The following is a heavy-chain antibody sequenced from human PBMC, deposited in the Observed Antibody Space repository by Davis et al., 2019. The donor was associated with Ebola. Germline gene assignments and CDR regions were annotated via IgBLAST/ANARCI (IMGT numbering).Heavy chain of an antibody. J-gene: IGHJ4*02. D-gene: IGHD5-24*01. CDR2: ISYDGSNK. V-gene: IGHV3-30*18. CDR3: AKKGSETATLDY. Sequence: SLKISCAASGFTFSSYGMHWVRQAPGKGLEWVAVISYDGSNKYYAGSVRGRFTISRDNSKNTLYLQMNSLRPEDTAVYYCAKKGSETATLDYWGQGSLVTVSS. CDR1: GFTFSSYG.